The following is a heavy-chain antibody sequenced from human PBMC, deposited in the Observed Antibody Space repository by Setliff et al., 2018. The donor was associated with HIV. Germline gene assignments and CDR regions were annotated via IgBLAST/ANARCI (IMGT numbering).Heavy chain of an antibody. CDR3: AQLGMVDDFDY. CDR2: IYYSGST. D-gene: IGHD1-1*01. CDR1: GGSVSSRSYY. V-gene: IGHV4-61*03. Sequence: SETLSLTCTVSGGSVSSRSYYWSWIRQPPGKGLEWIGYIYYSGSTNYNPSLKSRVTISVDTSKNHFSPKLRSVTAADTAVYYCAQLGMVDDFDYWGQGTLVTVSS. J-gene: IGHJ4*02.